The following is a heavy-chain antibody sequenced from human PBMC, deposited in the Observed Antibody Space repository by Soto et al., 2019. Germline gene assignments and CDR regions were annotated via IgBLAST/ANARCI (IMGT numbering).Heavy chain of an antibody. CDR1: GGSISSGGYS. D-gene: IGHD5-12*01. Sequence: LSLTCAVSGGSISSGGYSWSWFRQHPGKGLEWIGYIYYTGDTYYNPSLKSRLTISLDTSNNQFSLRLSSVTAADTAVYYCANIVSTNFAYWGRGTLVTVSS. J-gene: IGHJ4*02. CDR3: ANIVSTNFAY. CDR2: IYYTGDT. V-gene: IGHV4-31*11.